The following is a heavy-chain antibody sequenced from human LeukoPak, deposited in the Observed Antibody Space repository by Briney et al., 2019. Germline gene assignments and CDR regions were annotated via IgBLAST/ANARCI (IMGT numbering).Heavy chain of an antibody. CDR1: GGSISSGGYY. V-gene: IGHV4-31*03. CDR3: ARGANYGDIFDH. CDR2: IYYSGST. Sequence: SQTLSLTCTVSGGSISSGGYYWSWIRQHPGKGLEWIGYIYYSGSTYYNPSLKSRVTISVDTSKNQFSLKLSSVTAADTAVYYCARGANYGDIFDHWGQGTLVTVSS. D-gene: IGHD4-17*01. J-gene: IGHJ4*02.